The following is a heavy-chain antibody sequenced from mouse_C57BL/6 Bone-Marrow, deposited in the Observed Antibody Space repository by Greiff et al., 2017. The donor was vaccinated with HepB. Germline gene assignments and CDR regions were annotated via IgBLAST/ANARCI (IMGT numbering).Heavy chain of an antibody. D-gene: IGHD2-4*01. Sequence: ESGPGLVKPSQSLSLTCSVTGYSITSGYYWNWIRQFPGNKLEWMGYISYDGSNNYNPSLKNRISITRDTSKNQFFLKLNSVTTEDTATYYCARDIYYDYDGASWFAYWGQGTLVTVSA. V-gene: IGHV3-6*01. CDR2: ISYDGSN. J-gene: IGHJ3*01. CDR3: ARDIYYDYDGASWFAY. CDR1: GYSITSGYY.